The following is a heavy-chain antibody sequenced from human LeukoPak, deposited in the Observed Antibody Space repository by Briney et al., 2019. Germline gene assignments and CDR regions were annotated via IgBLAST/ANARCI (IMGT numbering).Heavy chain of an antibody. J-gene: IGHJ4*02. CDR1: GFTLSSYG. Sequence: GGSLRLSCAASGFTLSSYGMHWVRQAPGKGLEWVAFIRYDGSNKYYADSVKGRFTISRDNSKNTLYLQMNSLRAEDTAVYYCAKDRYGSGSIRRGYYFDYWGQGTLVTVSS. V-gene: IGHV3-30*02. D-gene: IGHD3-10*01. CDR2: IRYDGSNK. CDR3: AKDRYGSGSIRRGYYFDY.